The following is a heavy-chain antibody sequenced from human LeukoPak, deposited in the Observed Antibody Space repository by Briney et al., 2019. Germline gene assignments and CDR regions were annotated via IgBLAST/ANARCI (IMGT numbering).Heavy chain of an antibody. CDR2: MYNKGST. V-gene: IGHV4-59*01. J-gene: IGHJ3*02. CDR3: ARDRPGIAVAGDALDI. Sequence: SETLSLTCTVSGGSIGFYYWSWIRQPPGKGLEWIGYMYNKGSTSYNPSLKSRVTISVDTSKNQFSLSVRSVTAADTAVYYCARDRPGIAVAGDALDIWGQGTMVTVSS. D-gene: IGHD6-19*01. CDR1: GGSIGFYY.